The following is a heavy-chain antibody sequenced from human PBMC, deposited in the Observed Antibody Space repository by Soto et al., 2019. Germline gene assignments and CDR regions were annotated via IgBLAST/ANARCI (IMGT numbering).Heavy chain of an antibody. CDR3: AREPYSSSLGYFQH. Sequence: SETLSLTCTVSGGSISSGGYYLSWIRQHPGKGLEWIGYIYYSGSTYYNPSLKSRVTISVDTSKNQFSLKLSSVTAADTAVYYCAREPYSSSLGYFQHWGQGTLVTVSS. J-gene: IGHJ1*01. V-gene: IGHV4-31*03. D-gene: IGHD6-13*01. CDR2: IYYSGST. CDR1: GGSISSGGYY.